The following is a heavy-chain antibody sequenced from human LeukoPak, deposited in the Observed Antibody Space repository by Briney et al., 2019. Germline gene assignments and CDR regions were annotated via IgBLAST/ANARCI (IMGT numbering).Heavy chain of an antibody. CDR2: IYYSGST. CDR3: ARDGGYSYGYDY. Sequence: GSLRLSCAASGFTFNTYWMNWVRQAPGKGLEWIGYIYYSGSTNYNPSLKSRVTISVDTSKNQFSLKLSSVTAADTAVYYCARDGGYSYGYDYWGQGTLVTVSS. CDR1: GFTFNTYW. V-gene: IGHV4-59*01. J-gene: IGHJ4*02. D-gene: IGHD5-18*01.